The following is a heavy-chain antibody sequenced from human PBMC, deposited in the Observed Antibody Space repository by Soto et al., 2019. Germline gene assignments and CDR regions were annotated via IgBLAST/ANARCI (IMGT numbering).Heavy chain of an antibody. J-gene: IGHJ3*02. CDR2: ISSRGDTI. D-gene: IGHD2-21*02. V-gene: IGHV3-48*02. CDR3: ARGKNAVVTVTNRAFDI. CDR1: GFSFSTYN. Sequence: GGSLRLSCAATGFSFSTYNMNWVRQAPGKGLEWVSYISSRGDTIYYADSVKGRFTISRDNAKNSLYLQMSSLRDEDTALYYCARGKNAVVTVTNRAFDIWGRGTMVTVSS.